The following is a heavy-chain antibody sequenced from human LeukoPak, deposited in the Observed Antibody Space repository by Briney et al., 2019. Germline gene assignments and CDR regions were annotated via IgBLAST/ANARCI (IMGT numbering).Heavy chain of an antibody. D-gene: IGHD3-10*01. V-gene: IGHV4-31*03. CDR1: GGSISSGGYY. CDR3: ARVNVTMVRGVIITEGFDY. CDR2: IYCSGST. Sequence: SETLSLTCTVSGGSISSGGYYWSWIRQHPGKGLEWIGYIYCSGSTYYNPSLKSRVTISVDTSKNQFSLKLSSVTAADTAVYYCARVNVTMVRGVIITEGFDYWGQGTLVTVSS. J-gene: IGHJ4*02.